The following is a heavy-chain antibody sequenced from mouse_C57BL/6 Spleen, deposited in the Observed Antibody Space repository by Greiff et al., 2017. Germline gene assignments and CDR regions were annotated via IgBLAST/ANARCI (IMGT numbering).Heavy chain of an antibody. CDR1: GYAFSSSW. CDR2: IYPGDGDT. Sequence: QVQLQQSGPELVKPGASVKISCKASGYAFSSSWMNWVKQRPGKGLEWIGRIYPGDGDTNYNGKFKGKATLTADKSSSTAYMQLSSLTSEDSAVYFCARGGENPFDDWGQGTTLTVSS. V-gene: IGHV1-82*01. CDR3: ARGGENPFDD. J-gene: IGHJ2*01.